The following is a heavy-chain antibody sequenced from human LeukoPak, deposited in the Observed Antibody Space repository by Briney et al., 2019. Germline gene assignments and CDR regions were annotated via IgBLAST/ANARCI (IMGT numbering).Heavy chain of an antibody. Sequence: PGGSLRLSCAASGFTVSSNYMSWVRQAPGKGLEWVSVIYSGGSTYYADSVKGRFTISRDNSKNTLYLQMNSLRAEDTAVYYCASLTMVRGVTYNWFDPWGQGTLVTVSS. CDR2: IYSGGST. V-gene: IGHV3-53*01. D-gene: IGHD3-10*01. CDR3: ASLTMVRGVTYNWFDP. J-gene: IGHJ5*02. CDR1: GFTVSSNY.